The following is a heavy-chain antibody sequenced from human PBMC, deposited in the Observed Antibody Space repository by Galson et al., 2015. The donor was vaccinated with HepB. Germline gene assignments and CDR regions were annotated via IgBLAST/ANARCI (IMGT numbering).Heavy chain of an antibody. CDR1: GFTFSNAW. J-gene: IGHJ4*02. Sequence: SLRLSCAASGFTFSNAWMSWVRQAPGKGLEWVGRIKSKTDGGTTDYAAPVKGRFTISRDDSKNTLYLQMNSLKTEDTAVYYCTTVLLWFGELYDYWGQGTLVTVSS. CDR2: IKSKTDGGTT. D-gene: IGHD3-10*01. V-gene: IGHV3-15*01. CDR3: TTVLLWFGELYDY.